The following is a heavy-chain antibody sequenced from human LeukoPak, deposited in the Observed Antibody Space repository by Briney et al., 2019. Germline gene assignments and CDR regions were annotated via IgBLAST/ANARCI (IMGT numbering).Heavy chain of an antibody. CDR2: ITASGTAM. CDR1: GFTFSSYS. CDR3: ASSGSYRFDY. J-gene: IGHJ4*02. V-gene: IGHV3-48*02. Sequence: GGSLRLSCAASGFTFSSYSMNWVRQALGKGPEWVSHITASGTAMFYADSVKGRFTISRDNAKNSLYLQMNSLRDEDTAVYYCASSGSYRFDYWGQGTLVTVSS. D-gene: IGHD1-26*01.